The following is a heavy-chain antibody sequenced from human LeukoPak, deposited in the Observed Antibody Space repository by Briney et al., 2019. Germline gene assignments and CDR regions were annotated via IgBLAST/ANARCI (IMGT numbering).Heavy chain of an antibody. CDR3: AKGGASVTRYVDY. J-gene: IGHJ4*02. Sequence: PGGSLRLSCAASGFTFSSYSMQWVRQPPGKGLEWVGIMSNSGENTFYGEAVKGRFTISRDNSQNTLYLQMNSLRPEDTAVYYCAKGGASVTRYVDYWGQGTLVTVSS. CDR1: GFTFSSYS. V-gene: IGHV3-30*18. D-gene: IGHD4-17*01. CDR2: MSNSGENT.